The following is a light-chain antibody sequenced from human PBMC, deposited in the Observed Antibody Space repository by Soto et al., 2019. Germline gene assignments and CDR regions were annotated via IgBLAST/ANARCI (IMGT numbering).Light chain of an antibody. J-gene: IGKJ3*01. Sequence: DVVMTQSPLSLPVTLGQPASISCRSSQSLAYSDGNTYLTWFQQRPGQSPRRLIYKVSNRDSGGPDRFSGSGSDTDFALKISRVEAEDVGVYYCMQGTHWPFTFGPGTKVDIK. CDR2: KVS. CDR3: MQGTHWPFT. V-gene: IGKV2-30*01. CDR1: QSLAYSDGNTY.